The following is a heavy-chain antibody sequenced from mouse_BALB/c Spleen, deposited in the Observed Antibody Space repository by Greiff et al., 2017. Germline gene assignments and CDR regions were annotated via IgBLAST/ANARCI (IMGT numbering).Heavy chain of an antibody. V-gene: IGHV5-6-5*01. CDR2: ISSGGST. CDR3: AREDVGYFDV. J-gene: IGHJ1*01. CDR1: GFTFSSYA. Sequence: EVQVVESGGGLVKPGGSLKLSCAASGFTFSSYAMSWVRQTPEKRLEWVASISSGGSTYYPDSVKGRFTISRDNARNILYLQMSSLRSEDTAMYYCAREDVGYFDVWGAGTTVTVSS.